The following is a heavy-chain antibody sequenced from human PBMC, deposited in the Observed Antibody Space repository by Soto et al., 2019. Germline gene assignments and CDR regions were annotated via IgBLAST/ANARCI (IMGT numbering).Heavy chain of an antibody. V-gene: IGHV4-59*01. CDR1: GRSISSYY. J-gene: IGHJ6*02. D-gene: IGHD3-10*01. CDR3: ARDGGPTYYYGSGSYYRGGYYYGMDV. Sequence: SETLSPTCTFSGRSISSYYWILIRQPPGKGLEWSGYIYYSGSTNYNPSLKSRVTISVDTSKNQFSLKLSSVTAADTAVYYCARDGGPTYYYGSGSYYRGGYYYGMDVWGQGTTVTVSS. CDR2: IYYSGST.